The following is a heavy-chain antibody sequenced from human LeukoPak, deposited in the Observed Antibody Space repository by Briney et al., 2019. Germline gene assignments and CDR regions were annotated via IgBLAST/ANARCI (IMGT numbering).Heavy chain of an antibody. J-gene: IGHJ4*02. CDR1: GGSISSSSYY. D-gene: IGHD1-26*01. CDR3: ARYVGAFDY. CDR2: IYTSGST. V-gene: IGHV4-61*02. Sequence: SETLSLTCTVSGGSISSSSYYWSWIRQPAGKGLEWIGRIYTSGSTNYNPSLKSRVTISVDTSKNQFSLKLSSVTAADTAVYYCARYVGAFDYWGQGTLVTVSS.